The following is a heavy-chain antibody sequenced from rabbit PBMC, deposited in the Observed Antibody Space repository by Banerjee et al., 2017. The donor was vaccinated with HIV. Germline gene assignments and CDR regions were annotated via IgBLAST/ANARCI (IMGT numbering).Heavy chain of an antibody. Sequence: QSLEESGGDLVKPGASLTLTCTASGFSFTGSYWICWVRQAQGKGLEWIACIVTTTGSTWYASWVNGRFTISKTSSTTVTLQMTSLTAADTATYFCARSRDGGADYALKLWGPGTLVTVS. D-gene: IGHD2-1*01. V-gene: IGHV1S40*01. CDR3: ARSRDGGADYALKL. CDR2: IVTTTGST. CDR1: GFSFTGSYW. J-gene: IGHJ4*01.